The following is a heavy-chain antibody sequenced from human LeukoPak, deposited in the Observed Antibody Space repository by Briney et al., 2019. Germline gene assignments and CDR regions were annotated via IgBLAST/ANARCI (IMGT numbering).Heavy chain of an antibody. Sequence: PSETLSLTCAVYGGSFSGYYWSWIRQPPGKGLEWIGEINHSGSTNYNPSLKSRVTISVDTSKNQFSLKLSSVTAADTAAYYCASHDYGDYPFNYWGQGTLVTVSS. D-gene: IGHD4-17*01. J-gene: IGHJ4*02. CDR2: INHSGST. CDR3: ASHDYGDYPFNY. CDR1: GGSFSGYY. V-gene: IGHV4-34*01.